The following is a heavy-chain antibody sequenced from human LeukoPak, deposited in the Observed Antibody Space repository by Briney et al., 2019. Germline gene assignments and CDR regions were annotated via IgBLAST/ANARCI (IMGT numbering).Heavy chain of an antibody. CDR2: IIPIFVTA. Sequence: ASVNVSYKASGGTFISYAISWVRQAPGQGLEWMGGIIPIFVTANYAQKFQGRVTITADESTSTAYMELSSLRTQDTAVYYCARVRSGSGYDLDYYYYGMDVWGQGTTVTVSS. V-gene: IGHV1-69*13. D-gene: IGHD5-12*01. CDR3: ARVRSGSGYDLDYYYYGMDV. CDR1: GGTFISYA. J-gene: IGHJ6*02.